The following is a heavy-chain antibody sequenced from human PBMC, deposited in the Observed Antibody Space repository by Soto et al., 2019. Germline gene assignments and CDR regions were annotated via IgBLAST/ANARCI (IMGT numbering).Heavy chain of an antibody. Sequence: EVQLVESGGGLVKPGGSLRLSCAASGFTFSSYSMNWVRQAPGKGLEWVSSISSSSSYIYYADSVKGRFTISRDNAKNSLYLQMNSLRAEDTAVYYCAREAGIAVAGTFYLDYWGQGTLVTVSS. CDR2: ISSSSSYI. J-gene: IGHJ4*02. V-gene: IGHV3-21*01. CDR1: GFTFSSYS. CDR3: AREAGIAVAGTFYLDY. D-gene: IGHD6-19*01.